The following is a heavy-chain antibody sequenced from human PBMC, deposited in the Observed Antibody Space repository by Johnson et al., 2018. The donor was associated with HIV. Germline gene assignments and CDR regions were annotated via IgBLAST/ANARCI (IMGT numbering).Heavy chain of an antibody. CDR2: INSDGSNT. V-gene: IGHV3-74*02. Sequence: VQLVESGGGVVRPGGSLRLSCAASGFTFSSYWMPWVRQAPGKGLAWVSRINSDGSNTTYTDSVKGRFTISRDNAKNTLYLQMNSLRAEDTAVYYCARGGYCRGGSCYPYDAFDIWGQGTMVNVSS. J-gene: IGHJ3*02. CDR1: GFTFSSYW. CDR3: ARGGYCRGGSCYPYDAFDI. D-gene: IGHD2-15*01.